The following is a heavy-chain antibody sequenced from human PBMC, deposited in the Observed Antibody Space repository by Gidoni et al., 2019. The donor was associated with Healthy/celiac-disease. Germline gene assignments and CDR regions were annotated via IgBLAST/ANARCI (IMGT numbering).Heavy chain of an antibody. CDR2: ISWNSGSI. J-gene: IGHJ6*02. D-gene: IGHD6-13*01. Sequence: EVQLVESGGGLVQPGRSLRLSCAASGFTFDDYAIHWARQAPGKGLEWVSGISWNSGSIGYADSVKGRFTISRDNAKNSLYLQMNSLRAEDTALYYCAKDVSFGAAAADYYYYGMDVWGQGTTVTVSS. CDR1: GFTFDDYA. V-gene: IGHV3-9*01. CDR3: AKDVSFGAAAADYYYYGMDV.